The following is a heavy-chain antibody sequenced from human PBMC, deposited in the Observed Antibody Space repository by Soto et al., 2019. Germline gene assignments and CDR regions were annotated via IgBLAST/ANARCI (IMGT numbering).Heavy chain of an antibody. CDR3: ARGPLYGDYAHLYFDY. CDR2: IYYSGST. Sequence: QVQLQESGPGLVKPSQTLSLTCTVSGGSISSGGYYWSWIRQHPGKGLEWIGYIYYSGSTYYNPSLTSRVTISVYTSKNPFSLKLSSVTAADTAVYYCARGPLYGDYAHLYFDYWGQGTLVTVSS. J-gene: IGHJ4*02. D-gene: IGHD4-17*01. CDR1: GGSISSGGYY. V-gene: IGHV4-31*03.